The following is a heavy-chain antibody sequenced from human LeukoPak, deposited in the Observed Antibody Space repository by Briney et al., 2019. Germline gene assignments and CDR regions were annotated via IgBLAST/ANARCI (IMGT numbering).Heavy chain of an antibody. D-gene: IGHD5-18*01. CDR2: ISESAGRT. CDR3: ARDQYSYAHAAH. CDR1: GFNFGTYA. J-gene: IGHJ4*02. V-gene: IGHV3-23*01. Sequence: GGSLRLSCAASGFNFGTYAMNWVRQAPGKGLEWVSSISESAGRTYHAASVKGRFTMSRDNSKNTLHLQMNSLRAEDTAVYYCARDQYSYAHAAHWGQGTLVTVSS.